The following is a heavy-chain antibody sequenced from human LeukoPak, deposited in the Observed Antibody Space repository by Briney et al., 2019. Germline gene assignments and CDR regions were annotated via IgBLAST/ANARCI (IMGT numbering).Heavy chain of an antibody. J-gene: IGHJ4*02. V-gene: IGHV3-53*01. CDR3: AKGRYYFDY. CDR1: GFTVSSNY. Sequence: PGGSLGLSCAASGFTVSSNYMSWVRQAPGKGLEWVSVIYSGGSTYYADSVKGRFTISRDNSKNTLYLQMNSLRAEDTAVYYCAKGRYYFDYWGQGTLVTVSS. CDR2: IYSGGST.